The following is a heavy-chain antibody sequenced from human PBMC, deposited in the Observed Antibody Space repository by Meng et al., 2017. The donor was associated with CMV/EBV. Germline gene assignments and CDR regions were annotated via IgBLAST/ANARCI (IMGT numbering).Heavy chain of an antibody. CDR2: INPSVGST. D-gene: IGHD1-26*01. CDR3: ARDPRAYSGSYQPLDY. Sequence: ASVKVSCKASGYTFTSYYMHWVRQAPGQGLEWMGIINPSVGSTSYAQKFQGRVTMTRDTSTSTVYMELSSLRSEDTAVYYCARDPRAYSGSYQPLDYWGQGTLVTVSS. CDR1: GYTFTSYY. J-gene: IGHJ4*02. V-gene: IGHV1-46*01.